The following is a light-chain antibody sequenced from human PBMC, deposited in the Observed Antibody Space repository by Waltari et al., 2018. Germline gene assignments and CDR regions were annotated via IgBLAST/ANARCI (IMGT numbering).Light chain of an antibody. V-gene: IGLV8-61*01. CDR1: SGSVSTNHY. CDR3: VLYMGSVV. Sequence: QTVVTQEPSFSVSPGGTVTLTCGLTSGSVSTNHYASWYRQTPGQAPRTLIHTTYTRSSGVPERCSGSILGNQAALTITGAQADDESDYYCVLYMGSVVFGGGTKLTVL. CDR2: TTY. J-gene: IGLJ3*02.